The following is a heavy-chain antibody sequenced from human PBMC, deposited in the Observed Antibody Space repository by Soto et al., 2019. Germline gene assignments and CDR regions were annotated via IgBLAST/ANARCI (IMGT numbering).Heavy chain of an antibody. Sequence: ASVNVSFKTSGSTFSSYCMSWGRQAPGQGLEWMGWISAYNGNTNYAQKLQGRVTMTTDTSTSTAYMELRSLRSDDTAVYYCARADSSGYFPPFDYWGQGTLVTVSS. CDR1: GSTFSSYC. J-gene: IGHJ4*02. V-gene: IGHV1-18*01. D-gene: IGHD3-22*01. CDR3: ARADSSGYFPPFDY. CDR2: ISAYNGNT.